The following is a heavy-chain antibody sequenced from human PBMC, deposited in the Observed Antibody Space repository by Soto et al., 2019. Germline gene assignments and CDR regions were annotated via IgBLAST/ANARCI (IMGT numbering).Heavy chain of an antibody. D-gene: IGHD2-2*01. CDR3: ARVMAAMQNWLDP. CDR2: IYLTGTT. CDR1: GGSISSIDYF. Sequence: QVQLQESGPGLVKPSQTLSLTCSVSGGSISSIDYFWSWIRQPPGKGLEWIGFIYLTGTTYYNPSLRSGVTISIDTSKSQFSMKLNSVTAADTAVYYCARVMAAMQNWLDPWGQGTLVTVSP. V-gene: IGHV4-30-4*01. J-gene: IGHJ5*02.